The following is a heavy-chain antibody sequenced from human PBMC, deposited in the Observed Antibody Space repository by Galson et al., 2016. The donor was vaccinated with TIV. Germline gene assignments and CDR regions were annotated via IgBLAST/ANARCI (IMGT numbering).Heavy chain of an antibody. CDR1: GFDFNALA. D-gene: IGHD5-24*01. V-gene: IGHV3-23*01. J-gene: IGHJ4*02. Sequence: SLRLSCAASGFDFNALAMSWVRQVPGKGLQWVASISGSGGQTHYGDSVRGRFIISRDDSKNTVYLRMNNARVDDTAVYYCAKSLFHTIDFGGLTVIFDHWGQGALVTVSS. CDR3: AKSLFHTIDFGGLTVIFDH. CDR2: ISGSGGQT.